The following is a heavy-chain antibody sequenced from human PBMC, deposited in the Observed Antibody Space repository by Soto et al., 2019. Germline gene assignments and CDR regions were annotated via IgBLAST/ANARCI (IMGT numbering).Heavy chain of an antibody. CDR3: TTAPRHSSTAGMMDY. CDR2: IKSKTDGETT. CDR1: GFTFSNAW. V-gene: IGHV3-15*01. Sequence: EVQLVESGGGLVKPGESLRLSCAASGFTFSNAWMSWVRQAPGKGLEWVGRIKSKTDGETTDYAAPVKGRFTISRDDSEKTLFVQMHSLKAEATAVYYCTTAPRHSSTAGMMDYWGQGTLVTVSS. J-gene: IGHJ4*02. D-gene: IGHD6-13*01.